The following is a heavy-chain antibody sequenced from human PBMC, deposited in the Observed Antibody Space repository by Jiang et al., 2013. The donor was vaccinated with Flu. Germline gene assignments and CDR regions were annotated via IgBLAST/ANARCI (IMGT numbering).Heavy chain of an antibody. J-gene: IGHJ6*01. CDR3: ARDPGSSVRAARWSIELYGMDV. CDR2: TYYRSKWYN. V-gene: IGHV6-1*01. Sequence: QTLSLTCAISGDSVSSNSAAWNWIRQSPSRGLEWLGRTYYRSKWYNDYAVSVKSRITINPDTSKNQFSLQLNSVTPEDTAVYYCARDPGSSVRAARWSIELYGMDVWGPRD. CDR1: GDSVSSNSAA. D-gene: IGHD6-6*01.